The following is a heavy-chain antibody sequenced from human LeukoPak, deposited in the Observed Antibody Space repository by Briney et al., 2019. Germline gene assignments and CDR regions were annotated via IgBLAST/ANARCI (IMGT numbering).Heavy chain of an antibody. CDR1: GFTFNDYW. CDR2: INTDGSST. V-gene: IGHV3-74*01. J-gene: IGHJ4*02. D-gene: IGHD1-1*01. Sequence: RGSLRLSCAASGFTFNDYWMHWVRQVPGRGLLWVARINTDGSSTDYADSVKGRLTIFRDNARSTLYLQMDSLRADDTAIYYCARRTVTGTYDFWGQGTLVTAS. CDR3: ARRTVTGTYDF.